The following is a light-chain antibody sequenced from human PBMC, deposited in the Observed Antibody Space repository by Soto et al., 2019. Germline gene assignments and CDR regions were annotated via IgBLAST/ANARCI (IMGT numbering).Light chain of an antibody. Sequence: IVLTQSPATLSLSPGERATLSCRASSSVITHLAWYQQKPGQAPRLLISDASNRATGIPARFSGSGSGTDFTLTISRLEPEDFAVYYCQHRSNWPLSFGGGTKVEI. CDR3: QHRSNWPLS. J-gene: IGKJ4*01. CDR1: SSVITH. CDR2: DAS. V-gene: IGKV3-11*01.